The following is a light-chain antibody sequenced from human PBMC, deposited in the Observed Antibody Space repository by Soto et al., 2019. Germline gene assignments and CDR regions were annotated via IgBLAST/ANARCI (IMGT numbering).Light chain of an antibody. V-gene: IGKV1-5*03. J-gene: IGKJ3*01. CDR1: QSISIW. CDR3: QKYNSVPFT. Sequence: DIQMTQSPSTLSASVGDRVTITCRASQSISIWLAWYQQKPGKAPKLLIYKASSLESGVPSRFSGSGSGTYFTLTISSLQPEDVATYYCQKYNSVPFTFALGTKVDI. CDR2: KAS.